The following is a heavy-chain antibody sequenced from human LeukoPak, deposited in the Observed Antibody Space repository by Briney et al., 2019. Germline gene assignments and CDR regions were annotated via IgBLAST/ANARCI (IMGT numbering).Heavy chain of an antibody. D-gene: IGHD3-22*01. V-gene: IGHV3-23*01. J-gene: IGHJ4*02. Sequence: GGSLRLSCAASGFTFSTYAMNWVRQAPGKGLEWVSGISGSGTSTDYADSVKGRFTISRDNSENTLHLQMNSLRAEDTAVYYCAKVNYYYDSSGYPYFDYWGQGTLVTVSS. CDR3: AKVNYYYDSSGYPYFDY. CDR1: GFTFSTYA. CDR2: ISGSGTST.